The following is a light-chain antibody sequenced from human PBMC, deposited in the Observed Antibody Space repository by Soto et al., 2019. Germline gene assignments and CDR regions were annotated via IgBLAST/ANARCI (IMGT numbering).Light chain of an antibody. CDR3: QQYGGVPYA. CDR1: ESISRDY. J-gene: IGKJ2*01. CDR2: GAS. Sequence: EIVLTQSPGTLSLSPGQRATLSCRASESISRDYLAWYQQRLGQAPRLLIYGASSGATGIPDRFSGSGSGTDFTLTISRLGPEDFAIYCCQQYGGVPYAFGQGNKLEI. V-gene: IGKV3-20*01.